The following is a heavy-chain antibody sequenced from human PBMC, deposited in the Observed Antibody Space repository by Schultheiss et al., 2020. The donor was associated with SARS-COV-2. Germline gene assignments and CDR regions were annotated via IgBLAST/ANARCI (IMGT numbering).Heavy chain of an antibody. CDR1: GDSISSSSYY. CDR2: IYYSGST. V-gene: IGHV4-61*05. J-gene: IGHJ4*02. D-gene: IGHD4-23*01. Sequence: SQTLSLTCTVSGDSISSSSYYWSWIRQPPGKGLEWIGYIYYSGSTNYNPSLKSRVTISVDTSKNQFSLKLSSVTAADTAVYYCARLAGDYGGNWGYYFDYWGQGTLVTVSS. CDR3: ARLAGDYGGNWGYYFDY.